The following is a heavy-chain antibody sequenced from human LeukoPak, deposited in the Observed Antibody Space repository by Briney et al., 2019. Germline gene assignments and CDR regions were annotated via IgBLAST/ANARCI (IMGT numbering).Heavy chain of an antibody. Sequence: SETLSLTCAVYGGSFSGYYWSWIRQPPGKGLEWIGEINHSGSTYYNPSLKSRVTISVATSKNQFSLKLSSVTAADTAVYYCAGTTVLRFLEWLPSRLNWFDPWGQGTLVTVSS. D-gene: IGHD3-3*01. CDR1: GGSFSGYY. J-gene: IGHJ5*02. V-gene: IGHV4-34*01. CDR2: INHSGST. CDR3: AGTTVLRFLEWLPSRLNWFDP.